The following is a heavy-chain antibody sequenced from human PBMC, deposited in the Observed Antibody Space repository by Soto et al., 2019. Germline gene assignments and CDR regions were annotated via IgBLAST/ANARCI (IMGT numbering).Heavy chain of an antibody. V-gene: IGHV1-69*02. J-gene: IGHJ4*02. CDR3: ARAPHIFFTRPFDY. CDR1: GGTFSSYT. D-gene: IGHD3-9*01. CDR2: IIPILGIA. Sequence: SVKVSCKASGGTFSSYTISWVRQAPGQGLEWMGRIIPILGIANYAQKFQGRVTITADKSTSTAYMELSSLRSEDTAVYYCARAPHIFFTRPFDYWGQGTLVTVSS.